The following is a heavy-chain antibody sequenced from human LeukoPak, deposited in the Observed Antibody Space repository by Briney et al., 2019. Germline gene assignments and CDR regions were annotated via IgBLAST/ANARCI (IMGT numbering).Heavy chain of an antibody. Sequence: GGSLRLSCAASGFAFSSYAMTWVRQAPGKGLEWVSAVSGSADNTYYADSVKGRFTISRDNSKNTLYLQMNSLRAEDTAVYYCARDEARGYDFRPQDHWGQGTLVSVSS. J-gene: IGHJ4*02. CDR2: VSGSADNT. CDR3: ARDEARGYDFRPQDH. D-gene: IGHD3-3*01. CDR1: GFAFSSYA. V-gene: IGHV3-23*01.